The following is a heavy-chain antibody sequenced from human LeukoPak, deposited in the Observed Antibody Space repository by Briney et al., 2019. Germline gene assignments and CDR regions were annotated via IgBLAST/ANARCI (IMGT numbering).Heavy chain of an antibody. CDR2: ISYDGSNK. J-gene: IGHJ4*02. D-gene: IGHD3-22*01. CDR3: VKDREYYDSSGYSD. Sequence: GGSLRLSCAASGFTFSSYGMHWVRQAPGKGLEWVAVISYDGSNKYYADSVKGRFTISRDNSKNTLYLQMNSLRAEDTAVYYCVKDREYYDSSGYSDWGQGTLVTVSS. CDR1: GFTFSSYG. V-gene: IGHV3-30*18.